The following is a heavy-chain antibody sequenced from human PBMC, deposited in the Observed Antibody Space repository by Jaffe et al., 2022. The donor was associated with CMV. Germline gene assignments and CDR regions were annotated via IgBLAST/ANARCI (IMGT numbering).Heavy chain of an antibody. Sequence: EVQLVESGGGLVQPGGSLRLSCAASGFTFSSYWMSWVRQAPGKGLEWVANIKQDGSEKYYVDSVKGRFTISRDNAKNSLYLQMNSLRAEDTAVYYCARDSAYCSGGSCYFQHWGQGTLVTVSS. CDR3: ARDSAYCSGGSCYFQH. V-gene: IGHV3-7*03. CDR1: GFTFSSYW. CDR2: IKQDGSEK. D-gene: IGHD2-15*01. J-gene: IGHJ1*01.